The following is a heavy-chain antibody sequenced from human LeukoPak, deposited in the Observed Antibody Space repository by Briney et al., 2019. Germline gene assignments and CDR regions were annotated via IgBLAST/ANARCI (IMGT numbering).Heavy chain of an antibody. J-gene: IGHJ5*02. CDR2: TYPGDSNT. Sequence: GESLKISCKGSGYSFTNNWIGWVRQMPGKGLEWMVITYPGDSNTRYSPSFQGQVTISADKSISSAYLQWSSLKASDTAMYYCVRSPACSSGTCYPNWFDPWGQGTLVTVSS. CDR3: VRSPACSSGTCYPNWFDP. CDR1: GYSFTNNW. D-gene: IGHD2-15*01. V-gene: IGHV5-51*01.